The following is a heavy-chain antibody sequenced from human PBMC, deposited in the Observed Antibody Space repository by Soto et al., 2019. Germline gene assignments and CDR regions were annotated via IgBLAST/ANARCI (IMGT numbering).Heavy chain of an antibody. CDR1: GDTFSSYA. CDR2: IIPIFGTA. J-gene: IGHJ6*02. V-gene: IGHV1-69*01. Sequence: QVQLVQSGAEVKKPGSSVKVSCKASGDTFSSYAISWVRQAPGQGLEWMGGIIPIFGTANYAQKFQGRVTITADESTSTAYMELSSLRSEDTAVYYCARVFGLQGRFLEWLLPTEYYYYYYGMDVWGQGTTVTVSS. CDR3: ARVFGLQGRFLEWLLPTEYYYYYYGMDV. D-gene: IGHD3-3*01.